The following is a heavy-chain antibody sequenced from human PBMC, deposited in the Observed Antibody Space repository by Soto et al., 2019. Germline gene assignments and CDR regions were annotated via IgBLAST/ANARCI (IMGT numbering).Heavy chain of an antibody. D-gene: IGHD3-10*01. J-gene: IGHJ4*02. CDR3: ARGGGGLYGSGSYLDY. V-gene: IGHV4-34*01. CDR2: INHSGST. CDR1: GGSFIGYY. Sequence: SETLSLTCAFYGGSFIGYYWSWIRQPPGKGLEWIGEINHSGSTNYNPSLKSRVTISVDTSKNQFSLKLSSVTAADTAVYYCARGGGGLYGSGSYLDYWGQGTLVTVSS.